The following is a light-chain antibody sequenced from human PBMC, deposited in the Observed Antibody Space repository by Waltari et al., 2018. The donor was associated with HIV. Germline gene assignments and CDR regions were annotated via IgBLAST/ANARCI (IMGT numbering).Light chain of an antibody. CDR3: QQYGSAPRT. CDR2: GAS. V-gene: IGKV3-20*01. CDR1: QSVSSSY. J-gene: IGKJ4*01. Sequence: SLSSGARATLSCRASQSVSSSYLAWDQKKPGQAPRLLIYGASSRATGIPDRFSGSGAGTDFTLTISRLEPEDFAVYYCQQYGSAPRTFGGGTKVEIK.